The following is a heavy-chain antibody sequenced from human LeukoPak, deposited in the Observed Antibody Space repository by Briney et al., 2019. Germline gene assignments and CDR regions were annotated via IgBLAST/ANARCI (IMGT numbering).Heavy chain of an antibody. Sequence: GGSLRLSCEASGLTFSRYSINWVRQAPGKGLERVSLISDSGSSTYYADSVKGRFTISRDNSKNTLYLQLNSLRAEDTAVYYCAKIRGVGELLPFDYWGQGTLVTVSS. CDR1: GLTFSRYS. J-gene: IGHJ4*02. D-gene: IGHD3-10*01. V-gene: IGHV3-23*01. CDR2: ISDSGSST. CDR3: AKIRGVGELLPFDY.